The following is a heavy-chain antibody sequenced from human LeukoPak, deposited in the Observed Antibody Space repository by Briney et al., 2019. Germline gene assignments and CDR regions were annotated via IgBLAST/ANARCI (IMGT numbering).Heavy chain of an antibody. CDR1: GGSISSSSYY. D-gene: IGHD5-18*01. Sequence: SETLSLTCTVSGGSISSSSYYWGWIRQPPGKGLEWIGSIYYSGSTYYNPSLKSRVTISVDTSKNQFSLKLSSVTAADTAVYYCARQDTAMTENYYYYMDVWGKGTTVTVSS. J-gene: IGHJ6*03. V-gene: IGHV4-39*07. CDR2: IYYSGST. CDR3: ARQDTAMTENYYYYMDV.